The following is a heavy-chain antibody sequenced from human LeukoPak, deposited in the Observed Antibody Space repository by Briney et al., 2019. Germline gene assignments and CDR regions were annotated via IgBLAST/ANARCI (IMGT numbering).Heavy chain of an antibody. V-gene: IGHV3-15*01. CDR2: IKSKTDGGTT. CDR1: GFTFSNAW. Sequence: GGSLRLSCAASGFTFSNAWMSWVRQAPGKGLEWVGRIKSKTDGGTTDYAAPVKGRFTISRDDSKNTLYLQMNSLKTEDTAVYYCTTDNYDSSGYYQYYFDYWGQGTLVTVSS. J-gene: IGHJ4*02. CDR3: TTDNYDSSGYYQYYFDY. D-gene: IGHD3-22*01.